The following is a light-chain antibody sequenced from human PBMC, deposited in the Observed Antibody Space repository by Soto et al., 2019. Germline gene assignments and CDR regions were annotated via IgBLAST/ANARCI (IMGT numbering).Light chain of an antibody. CDR2: DAS. CDR1: QDISNY. J-gene: IGKJ3*01. CDR3: QQYDNLLLMVT. Sequence: DIQMTQSPSSLSASVGDRVTITCQASQDISNYLNWYQQKPGKAPKLLIYDASNLETGVPSRFSGSVSGTDFTFTISSLQPEDIATYYCQQYDNLLLMVTFGPGTKVDIK. V-gene: IGKV1-33*01.